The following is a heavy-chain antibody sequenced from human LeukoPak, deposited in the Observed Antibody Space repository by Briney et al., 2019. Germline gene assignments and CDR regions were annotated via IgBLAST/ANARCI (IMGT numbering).Heavy chain of an antibody. Sequence: ASVKVSCKASGYTFTSYYMHWVRQAPGQGLEWMGIINPSGGSTSYAQKFQGRVTMTRDTSTSTVYMELSSLRSEDTAVYYCARDALRFRSRISKDQRGSSTSTYNWFDPWGQGTLVTVSS. CDR3: ARDALRFRSRISKDQRGSSTSTYNWFDP. CDR1: GYTFTSYY. V-gene: IGHV1-46*01. CDR2: INPSGGST. J-gene: IGHJ5*02. D-gene: IGHD2-2*01.